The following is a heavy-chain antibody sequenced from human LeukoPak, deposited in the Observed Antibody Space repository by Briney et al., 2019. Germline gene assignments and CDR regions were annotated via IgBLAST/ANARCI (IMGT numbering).Heavy chain of an antibody. CDR1: GFTFDDYA. J-gene: IGHJ6*03. Sequence: PGRSLRLSCAASGFTFDDYAMHWVRPAPGKGLEWVSGISWSRGSIVYADSVKGRFTISRDNAKNSLYLQMNSLRAEDTAVYYCAKAGYCSGGSCYSYYYYYMDVWGKGTTVTVSS. D-gene: IGHD2-15*01. V-gene: IGHV3-9*01. CDR3: AKAGYCSGGSCYSYYYYYMDV. CDR2: ISWSRGSI.